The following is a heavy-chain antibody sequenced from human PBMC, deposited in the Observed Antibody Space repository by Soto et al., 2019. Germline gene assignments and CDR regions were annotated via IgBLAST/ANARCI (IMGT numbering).Heavy chain of an antibody. CDR2: IHHSGGT. Sequence: QVQLQESGPGLVRPSGTLSLTCAVSGGSVSSGHWWSWVRQPPGKGLEWIGEIHHSGGTNYNPSLKSRVTISVDNSNNQFSLSLTSVPAADTAVYYCARNAAYNQDCWGPGALVTVSS. V-gene: IGHV4-4*02. CDR3: ARNAAYNQDC. CDR1: GGSVSSGHW. D-gene: IGHD1-1*01. J-gene: IGHJ4*02.